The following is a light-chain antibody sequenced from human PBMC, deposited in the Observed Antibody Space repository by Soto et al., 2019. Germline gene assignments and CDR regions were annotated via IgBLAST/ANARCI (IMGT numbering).Light chain of an antibody. J-gene: IGKJ4*01. V-gene: IGKV3-11*01. CDR3: QQRATWPALT. Sequence: EIVLTQSPATLSLSPGQRAPLSCRASQYIINYLAWYQLKPGQAPRLVIYDASHRAAGIPARFSGCGSGTDFTLTISSLEPDDFAVYYCQQRATWPALTFVGVTKLEIK. CDR1: QYIINY. CDR2: DAS.